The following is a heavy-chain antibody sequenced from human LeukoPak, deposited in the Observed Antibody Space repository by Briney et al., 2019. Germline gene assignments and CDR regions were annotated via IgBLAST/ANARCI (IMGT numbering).Heavy chain of an antibody. V-gene: IGHV3-30*04. CDR1: GFTFSSYA. CDR2: ISYDGSNK. J-gene: IGHJ4*02. D-gene: IGHD4-23*01. CDR3: AREGYGGNSGGLIDY. Sequence: PGGSLRLSCAASGFTFSSYAMHWVRQAPGKGLEWVAVISYDGSNKYYADSVKGRFTISRDNSKNTLYLQMNSLRAEDTAVYYCAREGYGGNSGGLIDYWGQGTLVTVSS.